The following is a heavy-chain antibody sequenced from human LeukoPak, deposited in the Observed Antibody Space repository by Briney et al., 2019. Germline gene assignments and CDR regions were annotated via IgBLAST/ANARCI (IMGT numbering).Heavy chain of an antibody. D-gene: IGHD7-27*01. V-gene: IGHV4-59*01. CDR2: MYYSGGT. J-gene: IGHJ4*02. CDR1: GASISGYY. Sequence: SETLSLTCRVSGASISGYYWSWIRQPPGKGLEWIGHMYYSGGTTYNPSLKSRVSISLDTSKKHFSLKLSSVTAADTAVYYCAGTGLFFDYWSQATLVTVSS. CDR3: AGTGLFFDY.